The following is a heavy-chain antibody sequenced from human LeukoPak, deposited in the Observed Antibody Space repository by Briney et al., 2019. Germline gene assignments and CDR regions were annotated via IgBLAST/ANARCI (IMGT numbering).Heavy chain of an antibody. V-gene: IGHV3-15*01. CDR3: ATNPLY. Sequence: GGSLRPSCAASGFTFSNTWMSWVRQAPGKGLEWVGRIKTKNDGETTNYAAPVKGRFTISRDDSKNTLYLLMNSLRIEDTAVYYCATNPLYWGQGTLVTVSS. CDR1: GFTFSNTW. J-gene: IGHJ4*02. CDR2: IKTKNDGETT.